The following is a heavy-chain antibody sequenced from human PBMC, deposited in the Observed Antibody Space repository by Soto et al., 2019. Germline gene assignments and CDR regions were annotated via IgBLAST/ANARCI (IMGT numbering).Heavy chain of an antibody. Sequence: SETLSLTCGVDGGSFSGYYWSWIRQPPGKGLEWIGEINRSGTTNYNPSLKSRVTISVDTSKNQFSLRLSSVTAADTAVYYCATWTYYDILPGPISWGQGILVTVSS. D-gene: IGHD3-9*01. J-gene: IGHJ5*02. V-gene: IGHV4-34*01. CDR3: ATWTYYDILPGPIS. CDR2: INRSGTT. CDR1: GGSFSGYY.